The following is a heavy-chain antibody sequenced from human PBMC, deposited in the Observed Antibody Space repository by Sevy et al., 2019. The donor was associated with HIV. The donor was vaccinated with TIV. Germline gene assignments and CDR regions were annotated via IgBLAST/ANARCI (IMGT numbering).Heavy chain of an antibody. J-gene: IGHJ4*02. Sequence: GGSLRLSCVASQFNFDTYAIHWVRQAPGKWLEWVAMIWYDGSSKDYAESVKGRFAISRDNSQNTAFLQMNSLRAEDPGVYYCATNMVHAGAYDSYFNFWGQGSLVTVSS. CDR3: ATNMVHAGAYDSYFNF. V-gene: IGHV3-33*01. CDR1: QFNFDTYA. CDR2: IWYDGSSK. D-gene: IGHD3-10*01.